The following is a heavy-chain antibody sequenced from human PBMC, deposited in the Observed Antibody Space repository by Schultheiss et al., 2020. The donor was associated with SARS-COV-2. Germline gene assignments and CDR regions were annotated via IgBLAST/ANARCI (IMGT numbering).Heavy chain of an antibody. Sequence: GGSLRLSCAASGFTFSSYWMHWVRQAPGKGLVWVSRINSDGSSTSYADSVKGRFTISRDNAKNSLYVQMNSLRVEDTAVYYCARDESYYDSSGLDYWGQGTLVTVSS. V-gene: IGHV3-74*01. J-gene: IGHJ4*02. CDR3: ARDESYYDSSGLDY. D-gene: IGHD3-22*01. CDR2: INSDGSST. CDR1: GFTFSSYW.